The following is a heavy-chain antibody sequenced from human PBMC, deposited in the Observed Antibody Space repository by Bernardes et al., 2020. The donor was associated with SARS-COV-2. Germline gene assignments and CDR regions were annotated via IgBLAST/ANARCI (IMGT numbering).Heavy chain of an antibody. CDR3: ARGVVAAPRSAFDI. J-gene: IGHJ3*02. D-gene: IGHD2-15*01. CDR2: IKQDGSEK. V-gene: IGHV3-7*01. CDR1: GFTFSSYW. Sequence: VGSLSLSCAASGFTFSSYWMSWVRQAPGKGLEWVANIKQDGSEKYYVDSVKGRFTISRDNAKNSLYLQMNSLRAEDTAVYYCARGVVAAPRSAFDIWGQGTMVTVSS.